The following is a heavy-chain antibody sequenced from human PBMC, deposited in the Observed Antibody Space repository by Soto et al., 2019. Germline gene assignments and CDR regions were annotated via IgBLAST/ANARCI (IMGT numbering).Heavy chain of an antibody. Sequence: SETLSLTCAVYGGSFSGYYWSGIRQPPGKGLEWIGEINHSGSTNYNPSLKSRVTISVDTSKNQFSLKLSSVTAADTAVYYCARGRVLDSSGWYPPAFYYYYGMDVWGQGTTVTVSS. CDR1: GGSFSGYY. D-gene: IGHD6-19*01. J-gene: IGHJ6*02. CDR3: ARGRVLDSSGWYPPAFYYYYGMDV. V-gene: IGHV4-34*01. CDR2: INHSGST.